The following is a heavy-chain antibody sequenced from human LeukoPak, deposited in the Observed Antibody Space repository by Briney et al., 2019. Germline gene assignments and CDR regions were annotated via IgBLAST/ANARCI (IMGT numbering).Heavy chain of an antibody. V-gene: IGHV3-74*01. Sequence: GGSLRLSCAASGFTFSSYWMHWVRQAPGKGPVWVSRINNDGSGTTYADSVKGRFTISRDNSKNTLYLQINSLRAEDTAVYYCAKSIFGVEPRGYFDSWGLGTLVTVSS. D-gene: IGHD3-3*02. CDR1: GFTFSSYW. CDR3: AKSIFGVEPRGYFDS. J-gene: IGHJ4*02. CDR2: INNDGSGT.